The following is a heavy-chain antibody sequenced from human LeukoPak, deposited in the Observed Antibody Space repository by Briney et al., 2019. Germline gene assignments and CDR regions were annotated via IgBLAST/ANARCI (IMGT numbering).Heavy chain of an antibody. V-gene: IGHV3-30*02. CDR3: TVATITQGDY. CDR1: GFTFSSYG. CDR2: IRYDGSNK. Sequence: GGSLRLSCAASGFTFSSYGMHWVRQAPGKGLEWVAFIRYDGSNKYYADSVKGRFTISRDNSKNTLYLQMNSLRAEDTAVYYCTVATITQGDYWGQGTLVTVSS. J-gene: IGHJ4*02. D-gene: IGHD5-12*01.